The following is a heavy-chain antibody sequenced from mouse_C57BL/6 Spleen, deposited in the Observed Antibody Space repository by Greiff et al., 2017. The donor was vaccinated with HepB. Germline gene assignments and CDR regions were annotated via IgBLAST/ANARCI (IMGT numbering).Heavy chain of an antibody. CDR2: IYPGDGDT. J-gene: IGHJ1*03. CDR3: ARLFYYREYWYFDV. D-gene: IGHD2-14*01. V-gene: IGHV1-82*01. Sequence: QVHVKQSGPELVKPGASVKISCKASGYAFSSSWMNWVKQRPGKGLEWIGRIYPGDGDTNYNGKFKGKATLTADKSSSTAYMQLSSLTSEDSAVYFCARLFYYREYWYFDVWGTGTTVTVSS. CDR1: GYAFSSSW.